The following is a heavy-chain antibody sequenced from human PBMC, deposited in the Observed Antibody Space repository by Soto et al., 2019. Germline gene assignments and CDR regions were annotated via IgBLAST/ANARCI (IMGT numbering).Heavy chain of an antibody. V-gene: IGHV4-59*01. CDR2: IYYSGST. CDR3: ARAGHSSSWYWYWFDP. J-gene: IGHJ5*02. CDR1: GGSISSYY. Sequence: TLSLTCTVSGGSISSYYWSWIRQPPGKGLEWIGYIYYSGSTNYNPSLKSRVTISVDTSKNQFSLKLSSVTAADTAVYYCARAGHSSSWYWYWFDPWGQGTLVTVSS. D-gene: IGHD6-13*01.